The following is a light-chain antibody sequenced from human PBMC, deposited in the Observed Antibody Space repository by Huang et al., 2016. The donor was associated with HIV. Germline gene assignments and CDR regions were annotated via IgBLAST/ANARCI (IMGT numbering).Light chain of an antibody. Sequence: DIQMTQSPSSLSASVGDRITITCRASQTISSYVNWYQQKPGKAPKLLIYAASSLQSGVPSRFCGSGSGTDFTLTISSLQREDFATYYCQQSFSTPRTFGQGTKVEIK. CDR2: AAS. CDR3: QQSFSTPRT. CDR1: QTISSY. V-gene: IGKV1-39*01. J-gene: IGKJ1*01.